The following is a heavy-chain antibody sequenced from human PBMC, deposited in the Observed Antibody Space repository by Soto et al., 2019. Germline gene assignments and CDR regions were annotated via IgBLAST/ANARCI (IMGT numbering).Heavy chain of an antibody. CDR1: GLTFSNYA. V-gene: IGHV3-23*01. CDR2: IGDGGATN. J-gene: IGHJ1*01. CDR3: VIMRVTSVGGEFGY. Sequence: EVQLWESGGGLVQPGGSLRLSCAAPGLTFSNYAMSWVRQAPGRGLEWVSSIGDGGATNYYTDSVRGRFTISRDYSKNPLYLQMTNRRAEDTALYYCVIMRVTSVGGEFGYWGQGLLVTVSS. D-gene: IGHD3-16*01.